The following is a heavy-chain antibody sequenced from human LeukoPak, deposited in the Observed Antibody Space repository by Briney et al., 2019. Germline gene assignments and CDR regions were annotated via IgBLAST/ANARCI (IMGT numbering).Heavy chain of an antibody. V-gene: IGHV3-7*01. D-gene: IGHD5-12*01. CDR3: ATAEYTVALDY. CDR1: GFNFRNSW. J-gene: IGHJ4*02. Sequence: GGSLRPSCVASGFNFRNSWMTWVRQPPGKGLEWVANIKQDGTKTYYADSVKGRFTISRDNAKNSLYLQMNSLRVEDTAVYYCATAEYTVALDYWGQGTLITVSS. CDR2: IKQDGTKT.